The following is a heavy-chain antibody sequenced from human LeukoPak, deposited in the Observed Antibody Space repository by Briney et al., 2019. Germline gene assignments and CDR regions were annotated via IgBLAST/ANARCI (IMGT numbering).Heavy chain of an antibody. V-gene: IGHV4-59*01. CDR2: IYYSGST. J-gene: IGHJ6*02. CDR3: WRGGRWSNV. Sequence: PSETLSLTCTVSGGSISSYYWTWIRQPPGKGLEWIGYIYYSGSTNYNPSLKSRVTVSVDTSKNQFSLKLSSVTAADTAVYYCWRGGRWSNVWGQGTTVAVSS. CDR1: GGSISSYY. D-gene: IGHD4-23*01.